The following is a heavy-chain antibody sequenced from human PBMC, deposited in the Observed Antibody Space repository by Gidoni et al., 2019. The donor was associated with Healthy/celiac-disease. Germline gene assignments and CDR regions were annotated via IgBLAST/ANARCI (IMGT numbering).Heavy chain of an antibody. CDR3: ARGNGSGWYWD. Sequence: QVQLQESGPGLVKPSETLSLTCPVSGGSISSYYWSWIRQPPGKGLEWIGYIYYSGSTNYNPSLKSRVTISVDTSKNQFSLKLSSVTAADTAVYYCARGNGSGWYWDWGQGTLVTVSS. CDR1: GGSISSYY. CDR2: IYYSGST. V-gene: IGHV4-59*01. D-gene: IGHD6-19*01. J-gene: IGHJ4*02.